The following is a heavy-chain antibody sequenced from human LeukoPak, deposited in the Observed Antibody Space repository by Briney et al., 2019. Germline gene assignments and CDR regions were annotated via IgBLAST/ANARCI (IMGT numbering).Heavy chain of an antibody. D-gene: IGHD1-1*01. CDR1: GYSISSDNY. V-gene: IGHV4-38-2*02. J-gene: IGHJ4*02. Sequence: SETLSLTCTVSGYSISSDNYWGWVRQPPGKGLEWVGRIYHSGSTYYNPSLKSRVTISVDTSKNQFSLKLSAVTAADTAVYYCATHDGQIVYFDYWGQGTLVTVSS. CDR2: IYHSGST. CDR3: ATHDGQIVYFDY.